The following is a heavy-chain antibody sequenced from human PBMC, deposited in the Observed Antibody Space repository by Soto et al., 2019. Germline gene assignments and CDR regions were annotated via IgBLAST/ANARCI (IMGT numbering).Heavy chain of an antibody. CDR2: IYYSGTT. D-gene: IGHD1-26*01. CDR1: GGTITTGGHF. J-gene: IGHJ4*02. V-gene: IGHV4-31*03. Sequence: QVQLQESGPGLVKASQTLSLTCTVSGGTITTGGHFWSWIRQYPGKGLEWIGYIYYSGTTHYNPSLKSRGTISIDTSKNQFSLNLSSVTAADTAVYYCARVVSGSYLDYWGQGTLVTVSS. CDR3: ARVVSGSYLDY.